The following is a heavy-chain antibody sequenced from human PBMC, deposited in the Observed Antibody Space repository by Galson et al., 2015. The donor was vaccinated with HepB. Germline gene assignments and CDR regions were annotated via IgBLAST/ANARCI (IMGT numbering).Heavy chain of an antibody. CDR2: THYRSKWYN. CDR3: ARGRSPARAFDI. D-gene: IGHD2-15*01. Sequence: CAISGDSVSSNSATWDWFRQSPSRGLEWLGRTHYRSKWYNDYAPFMKSRVIINPATAMHQISLQLNSVRPDDTAVYYCARGRSPARAFDIWGQGTMVTVSS. CDR1: GDSVSSNSAT. J-gene: IGHJ3*02. V-gene: IGHV6-1*01.